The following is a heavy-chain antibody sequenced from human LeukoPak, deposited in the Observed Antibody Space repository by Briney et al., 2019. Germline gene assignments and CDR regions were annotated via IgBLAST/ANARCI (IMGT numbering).Heavy chain of an antibody. V-gene: IGHV4-59*01. CDR2: IDYSGST. D-gene: IGHD6-13*01. J-gene: IGHJ4*02. CDR1: GVSISSYY. Sequence: SETLSLTCTVSGVSISSYYWSWIRQPPGKGLEWIGYIDYSGSTNYNPSLKSRVTISVDTSKNQFSLKLSSVTAADTAVYYCARVNRQQLGRYYFDYWGQGTLVTVSS. CDR3: ARVNRQQLGRYYFDY.